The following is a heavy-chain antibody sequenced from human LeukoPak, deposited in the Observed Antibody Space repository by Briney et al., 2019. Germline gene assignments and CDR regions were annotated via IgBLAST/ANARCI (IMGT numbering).Heavy chain of an antibody. Sequence: GGSLRLSCAASGFTFSSYSMNWVRQAPGKGLEWVSSISSSSSYIYYADSVKGRFTISRDNSKNTLYLQMNSLRAGDTAVYYCAKAMGATLFDYWGQGTLVTVSS. CDR2: ISSSSSYI. V-gene: IGHV3-21*04. CDR1: GFTFSSYS. CDR3: AKAMGATLFDY. D-gene: IGHD1-26*01. J-gene: IGHJ4*02.